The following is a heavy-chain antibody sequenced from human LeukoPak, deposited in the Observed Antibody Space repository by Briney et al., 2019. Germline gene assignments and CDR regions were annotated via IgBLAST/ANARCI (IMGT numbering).Heavy chain of an antibody. D-gene: IGHD3-16*01. J-gene: IGHJ3*02. Sequence: GGSLRLSCAASGFTFSSYDMHWVRQAPGKGLEWVSAIGTAGDTYYPGSVKGRFTISRENAKNSLYLQMNSLRAGDTAVYYCARAGGADDAFDIWGQGTMVTVSS. CDR3: ARAGGADDAFDI. CDR1: GFTFSSYD. V-gene: IGHV3-13*01. CDR2: IGTAGDT.